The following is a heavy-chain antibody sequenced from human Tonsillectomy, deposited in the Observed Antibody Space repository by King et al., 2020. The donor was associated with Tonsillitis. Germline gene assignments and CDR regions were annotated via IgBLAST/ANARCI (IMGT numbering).Heavy chain of an antibody. CDR2: IKQDGSDK. D-gene: IGHD5-18*01. CDR1: GFTFSSYW. CDR3: ATGGQTTWIQPD. V-gene: IGHV3-7*01. Sequence: EVQLVESGGGLVQPGGSLRLSCAASGFTFSSYWMSWVRQAPGKGLEWVANIKQDGSDKYYVDSVKGRFTISRDNAKSSLFLYMNSLRVDDTAVYYCATGGQTTWIQPDWGQGTLVSVSS. J-gene: IGHJ4*01.